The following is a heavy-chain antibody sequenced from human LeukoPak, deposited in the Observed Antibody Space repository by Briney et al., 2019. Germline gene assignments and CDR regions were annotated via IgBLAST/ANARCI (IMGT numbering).Heavy chain of an antibody. D-gene: IGHD3-10*01. Sequence: GESLKISCKGSGYSFTSYWIGWVLQMPGKGLEWMGIIYPGDSDTRYSPSFQGQVTISADKSISTAYLQWSSLKASDTAMYYCARSPELLWFGELLWDAFDIWGQGTMVTVSS. CDR1: GYSFTSYW. CDR3: ARSPELLWFGELLWDAFDI. J-gene: IGHJ3*02. V-gene: IGHV5-51*01. CDR2: IYPGDSDT.